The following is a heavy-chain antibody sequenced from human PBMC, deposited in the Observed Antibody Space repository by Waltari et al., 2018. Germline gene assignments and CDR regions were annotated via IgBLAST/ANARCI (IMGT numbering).Heavy chain of an antibody. CDR2: INHSGST. D-gene: IGHD6-19*01. CDR3: ARRRRQWPTQVWFDP. CDR1: GGSFSGYY. V-gene: IGHV4-34*01. Sequence: QVQLQQWGAGLLKPSETLSLTCAVYGGSFSGYYWSWIRQPPGKGLEGIGEINHSGSTNYNPSLKSRVTISVDTSKNQFSLKLSSVTAADTAVYYCARRRRQWPTQVWFDPWGQGTLVTVSS. J-gene: IGHJ5*02.